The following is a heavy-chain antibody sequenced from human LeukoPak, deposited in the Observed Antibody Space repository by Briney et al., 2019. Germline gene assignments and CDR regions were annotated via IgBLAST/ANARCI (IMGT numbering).Heavy chain of an antibody. CDR1: GFTVSSNY. V-gene: IGHV3-53*01. CDR2: IYSGGST. CDR3: AQQTVSTITILLY. Sequence: PGGSLRLSCAASGFTVSSNYMSWVRQAPGKGLEWVSVIYSGGSTYYADSVKGRFSISRDNSKNTLYLQMNSLRAEDTAIYYCAQQTVSTITILLYWGQGTLVTVSS. D-gene: IGHD5/OR15-5a*01. J-gene: IGHJ4*02.